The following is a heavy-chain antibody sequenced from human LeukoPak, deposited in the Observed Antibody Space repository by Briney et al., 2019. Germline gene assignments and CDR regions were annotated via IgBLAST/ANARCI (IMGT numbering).Heavy chain of an antibody. V-gene: IGHV4-34*01. CDR1: GGSFSGYY. J-gene: IGHJ4*02. Sequence: SETLSLTCAVYGGSFSGYYWSWIRQPPGKGLEWIGEINHSGSTNYNPSLKSRVTISADTSKNQFSLKLSSVTAADTAVYYCARGAHYYDILTGYPRPQYYFDYWGQGTLVTVSS. CDR2: INHSGST. CDR3: ARGAHYYDILTGYPRPQYYFDY. D-gene: IGHD3-9*01.